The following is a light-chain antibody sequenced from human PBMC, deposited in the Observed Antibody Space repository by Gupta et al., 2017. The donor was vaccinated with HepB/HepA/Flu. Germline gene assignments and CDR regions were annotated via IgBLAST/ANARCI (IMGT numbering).Light chain of an antibody. V-gene: IGLV2-14*03. CDR2: DVS. CDR3: SSYTSSRTVV. Sequence: QSALTQPASVSGSPGQPITLSCTGTSSDVGGYNYVSWYQQHPGKAPKLMIYDVSNRPSGVSNRFSGSKSGNTASLTISGLQAEDEADYYCSSYTSSRTVVFGGGTKLTVL. CDR1: SSDVGGYNY. J-gene: IGLJ2*01.